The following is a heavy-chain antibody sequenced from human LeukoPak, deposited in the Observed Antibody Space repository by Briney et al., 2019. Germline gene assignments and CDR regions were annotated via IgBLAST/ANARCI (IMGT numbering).Heavy chain of an antibody. CDR1: SGSIVGYS. D-gene: IGHD3/OR15-3a*01. Sequence: TETLSLTCTVSSGSIVGYSRTWIRQPAGKGLQWIGHFLSGGTTNYNPSLKSRVTISLDKSKNHVSLRLTSVTAADTAVYFCAMTQYTDVDLDDYYMDVWGKGTAVTVSS. V-gene: IGHV4-4*07. J-gene: IGHJ6*03. CDR2: FLSGGTT. CDR3: AMTQYTDVDLDDYYMDV.